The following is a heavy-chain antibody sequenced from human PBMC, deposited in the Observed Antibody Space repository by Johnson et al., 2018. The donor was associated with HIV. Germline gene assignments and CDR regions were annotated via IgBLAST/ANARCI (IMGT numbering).Heavy chain of an antibody. V-gene: IGHV3-20*04. CDR3: PRDWVIGDAFDI. CDR1: GFTFDDYG. CDR2: INWNGGST. J-gene: IGHJ3*02. D-gene: IGHD2-21*01. Sequence: VQLVESGGGVVRPGGSLRLSCAASGFTFDDYGMSWVRQVPGKGLEWVSGINWNGGSTGYADSVKGRFTISRDNAKNSLYLQMNSLRAEDTAVYYCPRDWVIGDAFDIWGQGTKVTVSS.